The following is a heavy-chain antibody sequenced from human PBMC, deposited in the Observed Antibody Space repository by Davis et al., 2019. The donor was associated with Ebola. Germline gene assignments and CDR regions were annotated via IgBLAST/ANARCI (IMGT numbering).Heavy chain of an antibody. D-gene: IGHD2-2*01. Sequence: GESLKISCAASGFTFSSYSMNWVRQAPGKGLEWVSSISSSSSYIYYADSVKGRFTISRDNAKNSLYLQMNSLRAEDTAVYYCARADYCSSTSCYFEYYYYYGMDVWGQGTTVTVSS. CDR3: ARADYCSSTSCYFEYYYYYGMDV. V-gene: IGHV3-21*01. J-gene: IGHJ6*02. CDR1: GFTFSSYS. CDR2: ISSSSSYI.